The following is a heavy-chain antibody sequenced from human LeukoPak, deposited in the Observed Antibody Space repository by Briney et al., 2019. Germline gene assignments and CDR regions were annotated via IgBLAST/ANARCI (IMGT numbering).Heavy chain of an antibody. J-gene: IGHJ4*02. CDR1: GFTFSSYA. V-gene: IGHV3-30-3*01. Sequence: GGSLRLSCAASGFTFSSYAMHWVRQAPGKGLEWVAVISYDGSNKYYADSVKGRFTISRDNAKNSLYLQMNSLRAEDTALYYCAKETAVARSYYFDYWGQGTLVTVSS. CDR3: AKETAVARSYYFDY. D-gene: IGHD6-19*01. CDR2: ISYDGSNK.